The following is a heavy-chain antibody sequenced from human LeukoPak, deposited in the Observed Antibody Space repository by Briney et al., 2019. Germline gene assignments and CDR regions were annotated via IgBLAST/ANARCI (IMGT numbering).Heavy chain of an antibody. CDR3: ARNKLGYCSGGSCSGFDP. CDR1: GGSFSGYY. Sequence: PSETLSLTCAVYGGSFSGYYWSWIRQPPGRGLEWIGEINHSGSTNYNPSLKSRVTISVDTSKNQFSLKLSSVTAADTAVYYCARNKLGYCSGGSCSGFDPWGQGTLVTVSS. CDR2: INHSGST. J-gene: IGHJ5*02. V-gene: IGHV4-34*01. D-gene: IGHD2-15*01.